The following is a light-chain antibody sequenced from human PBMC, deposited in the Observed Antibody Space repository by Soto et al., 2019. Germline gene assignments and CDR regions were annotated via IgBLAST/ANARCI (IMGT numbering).Light chain of an antibody. CDR2: AAS. V-gene: IGKV1-39*01. CDR1: QRISNS. CDR3: QQSYSSPQMYT. Sequence: DIQMTQSPSSLSASVGDRVTITCRASQRISNSLNWYQQKTGKAPDLLIYAASNLQSGVPSRFSGSGSGTDFTLTISSLQPEDFATYYCQQSYSSPQMYTFGQGTKLEIK. J-gene: IGKJ2*01.